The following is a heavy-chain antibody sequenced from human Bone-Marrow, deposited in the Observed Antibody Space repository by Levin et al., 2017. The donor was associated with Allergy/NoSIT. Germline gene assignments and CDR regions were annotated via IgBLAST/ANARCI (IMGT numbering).Heavy chain of an antibody. V-gene: IGHV3-30*18. D-gene: IGHD3-10*01. CDR2: ISHDGSQK. J-gene: IGHJ3*02. Sequence: PGGSLRLSCAASGFTFSTYGMHWVRQAPGKGLEWVAVISHDGSQKYYADSVKGRFTISRDNSKNTLSLQTNSLRAEDKAVYHCAKDQYAGDDGSGGDAFDIWGQGTMVTVSS. CDR1: GFTFSTYG. CDR3: AKDQYAGDDGSGGDAFDI.